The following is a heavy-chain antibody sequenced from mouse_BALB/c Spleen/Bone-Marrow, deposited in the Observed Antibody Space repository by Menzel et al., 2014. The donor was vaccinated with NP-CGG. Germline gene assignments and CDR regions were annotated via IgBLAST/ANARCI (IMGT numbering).Heavy chain of an antibody. V-gene: IGHV1-37*01. J-gene: IGHJ4*01. CDR3: GRYGYDAMDF. CDR2: IHPYNGDT. D-gene: IGHD1-1*02. Sequence: EVQLQQSGPELVKPGASVKLSCRASGFSFTDYFINWVKQSHGKSLERIGRIHPYNGDTFYNQKFKVKATLTVDKSSNTARMELLSLTSEDSAVYYCGRYGYDAMDFWGQGTSVTVSS. CDR1: GFSFTDYF.